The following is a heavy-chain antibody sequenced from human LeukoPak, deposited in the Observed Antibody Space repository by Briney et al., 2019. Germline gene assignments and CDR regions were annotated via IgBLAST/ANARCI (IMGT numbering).Heavy chain of an antibody. V-gene: IGHV1-18*01. D-gene: IGHD6-13*01. CDR3: AKEMAAADPTEGWYFDY. CDR2: ISAYNGNT. Sequence: ASVKVSCKASGYTFTSYGISWVRQAPGQGLEWMRWISAYNGNTNYAQKFQGRVTITADESTSTAYMELSSLRSEDTAVYYCAKEMAAADPTEGWYFDYWGQGTLVTVSS. CDR1: GYTFTSYG. J-gene: IGHJ4*02.